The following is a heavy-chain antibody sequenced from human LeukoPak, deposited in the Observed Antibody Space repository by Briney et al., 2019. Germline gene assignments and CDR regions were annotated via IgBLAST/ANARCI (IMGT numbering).Heavy chain of an antibody. CDR3: ATAPQYYYDRSGYYYSDY. Sequence: GASVKVSCKVSGYTLTELSMHWVRQAPGKGLEWMGGFDPEDGETIYAQKFQGRVTMTEDTSTDTAYMELSSLRSEDTAVYYCATAPQYYYDRSGYYYSDYRGQGTLVTVSS. J-gene: IGHJ4*02. V-gene: IGHV1-24*01. CDR2: FDPEDGET. D-gene: IGHD3-22*01. CDR1: GYTLTELS.